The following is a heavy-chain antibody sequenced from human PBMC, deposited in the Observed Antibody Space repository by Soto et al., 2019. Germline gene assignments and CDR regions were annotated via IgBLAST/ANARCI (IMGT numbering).Heavy chain of an antibody. CDR3: AKDWTST. J-gene: IGHJ3*01. CDR1: GFTFSIYS. V-gene: IGHV3-23*01. D-gene: IGHD3-3*01. Sequence: EVQLLESGGGLVQPGGSLRISCAASGFTFSIYSMTWVRQAPGKGLEWVSTISGSGGSTYYTDSVKGRFTISRDNSKNTLFLQVNSLRAEDTAVYYCAKDWTSTWGQGTMVTVSS. CDR2: ISGSGGST.